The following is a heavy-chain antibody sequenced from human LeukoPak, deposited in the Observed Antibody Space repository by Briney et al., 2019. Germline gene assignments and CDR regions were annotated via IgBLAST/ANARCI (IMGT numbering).Heavy chain of an antibody. CDR3: ARAGGYDIGAFDI. CDR1: GGSISRSGYY. Sequence: SETLSLTCTVSGGSISRSGYYWSWIRQHPGKGLEWIGYIYYSGSTNYNPSLKSRVTISVDTSKNQFSLKLSSVTAADTAVYYCARAGGYDIGAFDIWGQGTMVTVSS. CDR2: IYYSGST. V-gene: IGHV4-61*08. D-gene: IGHD2-15*01. J-gene: IGHJ3*02.